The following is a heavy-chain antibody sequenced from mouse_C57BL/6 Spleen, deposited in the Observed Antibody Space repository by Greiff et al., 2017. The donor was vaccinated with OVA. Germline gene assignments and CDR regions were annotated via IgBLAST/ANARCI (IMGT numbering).Heavy chain of an antibody. CDR3: ARGVGYYGSLDY. D-gene: IGHD1-1*01. J-gene: IGHJ2*01. Sequence: VQLQESGPGMVKPSQSLSLTCTVTGYSITSGYDWHWIRHFPGNKLEWMGYISYSGSTNYNPSLKSRISITHDTSKNHFFLKLNSVTTEDTATYYCARGVGYYGSLDYWGQGTTLTVSS. CDR1: GYSITSGYD. V-gene: IGHV3-1*01. CDR2: ISYSGST.